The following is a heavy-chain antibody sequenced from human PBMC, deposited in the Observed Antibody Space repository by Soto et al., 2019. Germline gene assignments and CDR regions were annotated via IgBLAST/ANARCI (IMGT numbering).Heavy chain of an antibody. CDR1: GGSISSGSFY. CDR2: IYYTRNT. J-gene: IGHJ4*02. D-gene: IGHD6-19*01. V-gene: IGHV4-39*01. Sequence: QLQLQESGPGLVKPSETLSLTCTVSGGSISSGSFYWGWIRQPPGKGLEWIGSIYYTRNTYYNPSLKSRVPMSVDSSKNQFSLTLSSVTAADTAVYYCARHWEQWLGYIDYWGQGTLVAVSS. CDR3: ARHWEQWLGYIDY.